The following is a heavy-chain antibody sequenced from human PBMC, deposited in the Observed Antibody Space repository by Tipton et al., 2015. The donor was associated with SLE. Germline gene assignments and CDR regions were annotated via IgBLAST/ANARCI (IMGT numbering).Heavy chain of an antibody. D-gene: IGHD6-13*01. Sequence: LRLSCAVYGGSFSGYYWSWIRQPPGKGLEWIGEINHSGSTNYNPSLKSRVTISVDTSKNQFSLELHSVTAADTAVYYCARVGYSSSWYSDAFDYWGQGTLVTVSS. V-gene: IGHV4-34*01. CDR3: ARVGYSSSWYSDAFDY. J-gene: IGHJ4*02. CDR1: GGSFSGYY. CDR2: INHSGST.